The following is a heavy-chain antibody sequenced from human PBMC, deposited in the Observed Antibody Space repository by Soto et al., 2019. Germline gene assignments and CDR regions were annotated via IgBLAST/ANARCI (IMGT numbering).Heavy chain of an antibody. Sequence: QVQLVQSGAEVKKPGASVKVSCKASGYTFTSYGISWVRQAPGQGLEWMGWISAYNGNSNYAQKLQGRVTMTTDTATSTAYKASRCLRSDDTAVYYWAIDVRGGIFDYWGQGTLVTVSS. CDR1: GYTFTSYG. CDR3: AIDVRGGIFDY. D-gene: IGHD1-26*01. CDR2: ISAYNGNS. J-gene: IGHJ4*02. V-gene: IGHV1-18*01.